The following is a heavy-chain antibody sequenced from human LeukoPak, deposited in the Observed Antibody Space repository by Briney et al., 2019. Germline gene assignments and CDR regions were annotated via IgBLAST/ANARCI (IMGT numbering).Heavy chain of an antibody. V-gene: IGHV4-34*01. CDR2: INHSGST. J-gene: IGHJ4*02. CDR3: ARQGHRDY. Sequence: SETLSLTCAVYGGSFSGYYWSWIRQPPGKGLEWIGEINHSGSTNYNPSLKSRVTISVDTSKNQFSLKLSSVTAANTAVYYCARQGHRDYWGQGTLVTVSS. CDR1: GGSFSGYY.